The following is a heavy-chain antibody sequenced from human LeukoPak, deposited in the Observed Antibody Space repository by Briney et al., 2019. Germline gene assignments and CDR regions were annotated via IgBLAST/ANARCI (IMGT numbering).Heavy chain of an antibody. CDR1: GFSLSTSGVC. CDR3: VHRRIYSPFDY. V-gene: IGHV2-5*02. Sequence: SGPTLVNPTQTLTLTCTFSGFSLSTSGVCVGWIRQPPGKALEWLALIYWDDDERYNSSLKSRLTITKDTSKNQVVLTMTNVDPVDTATYYCVHRRIYSPFDYWGQGALVTVSS. D-gene: IGHD4-11*01. CDR2: IYWDDDE. J-gene: IGHJ4*02.